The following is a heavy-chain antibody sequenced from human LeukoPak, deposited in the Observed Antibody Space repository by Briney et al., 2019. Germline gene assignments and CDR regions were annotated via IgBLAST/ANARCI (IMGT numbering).Heavy chain of an antibody. J-gene: IGHJ5*02. D-gene: IGHD2-15*01. CDR3: ARDRPVVVVAAMDRFDP. CDR1: GYTFTSYG. V-gene: IGHV1-18*01. CDR2: ISAYNGNT. Sequence: ASVKVSCKASGYTFTSYGISWVRQAPGQGLEWMGWISAYNGNTNYAQKPQGRVTMTTDTSTSTAYMELRSLRSDDTAVYYCARDRPVVVVAAMDRFDPWGQGTLVTVSS.